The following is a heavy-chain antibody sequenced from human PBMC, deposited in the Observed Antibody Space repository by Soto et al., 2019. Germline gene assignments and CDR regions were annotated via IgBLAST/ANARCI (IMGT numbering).Heavy chain of an antibody. CDR1: GASISSYY. CDR2: IYLGGSI. Sequence: SETLSLTCSVSGASISSYYYAWIRQTPGKGLEWIGYIYLGGSINYNPSFKSRVIISVDTSKNHFSVRLSSVTAADTAVYYGMDVWGQGTTVTVSS. V-gene: IGHV4-59*01. CDR3: MDV. J-gene: IGHJ6*02.